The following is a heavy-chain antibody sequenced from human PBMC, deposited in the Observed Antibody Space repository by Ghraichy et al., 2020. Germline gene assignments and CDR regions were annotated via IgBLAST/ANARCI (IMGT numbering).Heavy chain of an antibody. V-gene: IGHV4-34*01. Sequence: SETLSLTCAVYGGSFSGYYWSWIRQPPGKGLEWIGEINHSGSTNYNPSLKSRVTISVDTSKNHFSLKLSSVIAADTAVYYCAKTLGAYVWGSYRSPHFDFWGQGTLVTVSS. CDR3: AKTLGAYVWGSYRSPHFDF. CDR1: GGSFSGYY. J-gene: IGHJ4*02. D-gene: IGHD3-16*02. CDR2: INHSGST.